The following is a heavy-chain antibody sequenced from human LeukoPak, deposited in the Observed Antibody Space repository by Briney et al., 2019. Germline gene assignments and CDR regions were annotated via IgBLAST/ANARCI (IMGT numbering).Heavy chain of an antibody. CDR2: IYTSGTT. Sequence: SETLSLTCTVSGGSISSYLWSWIRQPAGKGLEWVGRIYTSGTTSYNASLKSQVTMSVDTSKNQFSLKLSSVTAADTAVYYCARDRGSGIDYWGQGTLVTVSS. CDR1: GGSISSYL. J-gene: IGHJ4*02. V-gene: IGHV4-4*07. CDR3: ARDRGSGIDY. D-gene: IGHD3-10*01.